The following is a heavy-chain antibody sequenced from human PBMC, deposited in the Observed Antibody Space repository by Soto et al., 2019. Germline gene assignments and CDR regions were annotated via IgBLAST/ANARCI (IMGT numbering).Heavy chain of an antibody. D-gene: IGHD4-4*01. V-gene: IGHV4-59*08. Sequence: SETLSLTCTVSGGSVSSYYWSWIRQPPGKGLEGIGYIYYSGSTKYNPSPKSRVTLSVATSNNQFSLKIRSVTAADTAVYYCARHSNRNYGLYYFDYWGLGALVTVSS. J-gene: IGHJ4*02. CDR2: IYYSGST. CDR3: ARHSNRNYGLYYFDY. CDR1: GGSVSSYY.